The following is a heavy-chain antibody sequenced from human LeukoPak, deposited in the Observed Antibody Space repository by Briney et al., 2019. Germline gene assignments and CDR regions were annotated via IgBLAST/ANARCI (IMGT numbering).Heavy chain of an antibody. CDR2: IKREPDGGTT. CDR1: GFTFSNAW. Sequence: GGSLRLSRAASGFTFSNAWMSWVRHAPGEGLEWVGRIKREPDGGTTDYAAPVKGRFTISRDDSKNTLYLQMNSLKTEDTAVYYCTTDPHYYDSSGYFFPPLSWGGGTLVSVSS. V-gene: IGHV3-15*01. CDR3: TTDPHYYDSSGYFFPPLS. D-gene: IGHD3-22*01. J-gene: IGHJ4*02.